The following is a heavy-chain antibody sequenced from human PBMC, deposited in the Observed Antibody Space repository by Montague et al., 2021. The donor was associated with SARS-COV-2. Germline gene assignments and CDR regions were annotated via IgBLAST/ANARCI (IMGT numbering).Heavy chain of an antibody. CDR3: ARYGDGGGFDSCIYLYFDF. V-gene: IGHV4-59*13. D-gene: IGHD3-22*01. J-gene: IGHJ2*01. CDR1: GGSINNYY. CDR2: IYYSGSVTT. Sequence: SETLSLTCTVSGGSINNYYWGWVRQPPGKGLEWIGYIYYSGSVTTSYNPSLKSRVSISVDTSENQFSLKLTSVTAADTAVYYCARYGDGGGFDSCIYLYFDFWGRGSLVTVSS.